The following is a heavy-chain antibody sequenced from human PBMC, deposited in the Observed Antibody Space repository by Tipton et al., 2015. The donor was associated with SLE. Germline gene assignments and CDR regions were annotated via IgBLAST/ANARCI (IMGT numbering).Heavy chain of an antibody. CDR1: GGSISSGGYY. CDR2: IYYSGST. V-gene: IGHV4-31*03. D-gene: IGHD2-21*01. J-gene: IGHJ5*02. Sequence: TLSLTCTVSGGSISSGGYYWSWIRQHPGKGLEWIGYIYYSGSTYYNPSLKSRVTISVDTSKNQFSLKPSSVTAADTAVYYCARGAVLIQDNSWFDPWGQGTLVTVSS. CDR3: ARGAVLIQDNSWFDP.